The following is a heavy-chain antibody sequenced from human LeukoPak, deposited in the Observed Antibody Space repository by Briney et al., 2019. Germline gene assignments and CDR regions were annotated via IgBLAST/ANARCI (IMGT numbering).Heavy chain of an antibody. V-gene: IGHV3-11*06. CDR1: GFTVSSNH. CDR3: ARGPHYYGSGSYYPDQYYFDY. Sequence: GGSLRLSCAASGFTVSSNHMSWVRQAPGKGLEWVSYISSSSSYTNYADSVKGRFTISRDNAKNSLYLQMNSLRAEDTAVYYCARGPHYYGSGSYYPDQYYFDYWGQGTLVTVSS. J-gene: IGHJ4*02. CDR2: ISSSSSYT. D-gene: IGHD3-10*01.